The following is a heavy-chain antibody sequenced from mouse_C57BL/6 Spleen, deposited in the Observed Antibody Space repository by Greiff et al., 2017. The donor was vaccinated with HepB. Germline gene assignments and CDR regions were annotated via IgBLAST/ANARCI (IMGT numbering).Heavy chain of an antibody. CDR2: ISGGGGNT. CDR3: ARNQRLGGSSHWYFDV. D-gene: IGHD1-1*01. CDR1: GFTFSSYT. Sequence: EVNVVESGGGLVKPGGSLKLSCAASGFTFSSYTMSWVRQTPEKRLEWVATISGGGGNTYYPDSVKGRFTISRDNAKNTLYLQMSSLRSEATAWFYCARNQRLGGSSHWYFDVWGTGTTVTVSS. V-gene: IGHV5-9*01. J-gene: IGHJ1*03.